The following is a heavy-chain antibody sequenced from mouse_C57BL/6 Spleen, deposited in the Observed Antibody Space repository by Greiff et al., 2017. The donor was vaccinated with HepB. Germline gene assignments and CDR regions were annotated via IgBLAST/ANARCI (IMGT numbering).Heavy chain of an antibody. CDR1: GYAFSSSW. CDR2: IYPGDGDT. J-gene: IGHJ4*01. Sequence: QVQLQQSGPELVKPGASVKISCKASGYAFSSSWMNWVKQRPGKGLEWIGRIYPGDGDTNYNGKFKGKATLTADKSSSTAYMQLSSLTSEDSAVYFCARASPEDYWGQGTSVTVSS. V-gene: IGHV1-82*01. CDR3: ARASPEDY.